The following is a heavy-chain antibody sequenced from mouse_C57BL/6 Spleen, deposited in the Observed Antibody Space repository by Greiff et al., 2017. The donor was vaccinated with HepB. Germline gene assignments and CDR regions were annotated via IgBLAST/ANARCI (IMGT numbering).Heavy chain of an antibody. Sequence: QVQLQQSGAELARPGASVKMSCKASGYTFTSYTMHWVKQRPGQGLEWIGYINPSSGYTKYNQKFKDKATLTADKSSSTAYMQLSSLTSEDSAVYYCARTFYEYDVGWYFDVWGTGTTVTVSS. V-gene: IGHV1-4*01. J-gene: IGHJ1*03. CDR1: GYTFTSYT. D-gene: IGHD2-4*01. CDR3: ARTFYEYDVGWYFDV. CDR2: INPSSGYT.